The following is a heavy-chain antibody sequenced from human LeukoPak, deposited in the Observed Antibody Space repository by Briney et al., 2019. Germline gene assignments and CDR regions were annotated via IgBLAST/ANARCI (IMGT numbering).Heavy chain of an antibody. CDR3: ARVFEYSSYYDSSGYYSYNWFDP. CDR2: IYTSGST. D-gene: IGHD3-22*01. V-gene: IGHV4-4*07. J-gene: IGHJ5*02. Sequence: SETLSLTCTVSGGSISSYYWSWIRQPAGKGLEWIGRIYTSGSTNHNPSLKSRVTMSVDTSKNQFSLKLSSVTAADTAVYYCARVFEYSSYYDSSGYYSYNWFDPWGQGTLVTVSS. CDR1: GGSISSYY.